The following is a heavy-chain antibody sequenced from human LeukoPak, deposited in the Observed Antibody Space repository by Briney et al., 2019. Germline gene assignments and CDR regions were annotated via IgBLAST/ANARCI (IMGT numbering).Heavy chain of an antibody. CDR2: IIPIFGTA. V-gene: IGHV1-69*13. Sequence: SVKVSCKASGGTFSSYAISWVRQAPGQGLEWMGGIIPIFGTANYAQKFQGRVTITADESTSTAYMELSSLRSEDTAVYYCARDGSGRYPLYFDYWGQGTLVTVSS. D-gene: IGHD3-10*01. CDR1: GGTFSSYA. J-gene: IGHJ4*02. CDR3: ARDGSGRYPLYFDY.